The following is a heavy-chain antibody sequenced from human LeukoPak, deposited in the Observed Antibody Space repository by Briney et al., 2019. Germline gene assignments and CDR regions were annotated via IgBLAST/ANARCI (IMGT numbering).Heavy chain of an antibody. D-gene: IGHD3-22*01. V-gene: IGHV4-4*07. CDR3: AREASSYYYDSSGSVGP. J-gene: IGHJ4*02. CDR1: GGSISNYY. CDR2: MYISGST. Sequence: PSETLSLTCTVSGGSISNYYWSWIRQPAGKGLEWIGRMYISGSTNYNPSLKSRVTMSVDTSKNQFSLRLSSVTAADTAVYYCAREASSYYYDSSGSVGPWGQGTLVTVSS.